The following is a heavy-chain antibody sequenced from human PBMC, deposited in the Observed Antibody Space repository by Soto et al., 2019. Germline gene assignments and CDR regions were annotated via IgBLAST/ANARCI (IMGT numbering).Heavy chain of an antibody. CDR2: FSLSGTT. CDR1: GASITGTSY. J-gene: IGHJ4*02. D-gene: IGHD1-1*01. V-gene: IGHV4-4*07. CDR3: ARGMTPTGATAWYNFDS. Sequence: SETLSLTCTVSGASITGTSYWSWIRQPSGKGLEWIGRFSLSGTTNYNPSLRSRVTMSADVSKNQFSLRLTSVTAADTALYYCARGMTPTGATAWYNFDSWGQGTLVTVSS.